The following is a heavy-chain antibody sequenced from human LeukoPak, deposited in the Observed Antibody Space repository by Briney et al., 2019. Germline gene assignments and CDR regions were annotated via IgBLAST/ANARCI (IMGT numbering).Heavy chain of an antibody. CDR1: GYTLTELS. V-gene: IGHV1-24*01. D-gene: IGHD3-22*01. Sequence: ASVKVSCKVSGYTLTELSMHWGRHAPGKGLEWMYGFDTEDGETIYEQKFQGSVTMTEDASTDTAYMQLSSLRSEDTAVYYCATTLLHPQDYWGQGTLVTVSS. CDR2: FDTEDGET. CDR3: ATTLLHPQDY. J-gene: IGHJ4*02.